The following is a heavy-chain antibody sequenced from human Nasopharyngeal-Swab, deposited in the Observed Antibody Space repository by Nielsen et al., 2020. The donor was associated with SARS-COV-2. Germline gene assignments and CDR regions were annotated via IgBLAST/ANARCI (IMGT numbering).Heavy chain of an antibody. Sequence: GGSLRLSCAASGFTFSSHGMHWVRQAPGKGLEWISYISTTTATIYYADSVKGRFTISRDNAKNSLYLQMNSLRAEDTAVYYCAREVPYSGHDDAFDIWGQGTMVTVSA. V-gene: IGHV3-48*04. CDR1: GFTFSSHG. J-gene: IGHJ3*02. D-gene: IGHD5-12*01. CDR2: ISTTTATI. CDR3: AREVPYSGHDDAFDI.